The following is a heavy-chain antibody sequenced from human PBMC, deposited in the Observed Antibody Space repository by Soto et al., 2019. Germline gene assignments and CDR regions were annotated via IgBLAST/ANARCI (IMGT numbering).Heavy chain of an antibody. D-gene: IGHD1-26*01. Sequence: PSEPLSPTYSRSGRAMSNFYWTWIRQPPGKGLEWIGYIYYNGPTTYNPSLKSRVTISVHTFGNQFSLKLTSLTAADTALYYCARKEVGASWFDPWGQG. CDR2: IYYNGPT. J-gene: IGHJ5*02. CDR3: ARKEVGASWFDP. CDR1: GRAMSNFY. V-gene: IGHV4-59*08.